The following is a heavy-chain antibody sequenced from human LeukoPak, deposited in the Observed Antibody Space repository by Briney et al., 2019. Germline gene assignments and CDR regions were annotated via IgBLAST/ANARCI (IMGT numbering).Heavy chain of an antibody. CDR1: GFTFSTYA. Sequence: GASLRLSCAASGFTFSTYAMSWVRQAPGKGLEWVSTISNTGATTYDADSGKGRFTISRDNSNNTLYLQMNSLRAEDTAVYYCAKVCRDGYNRDCFDPWGQGTLVTVSS. CDR2: ISNTGATT. CDR3: AKVCRDGYNRDCFDP. J-gene: IGHJ5*02. V-gene: IGHV3-23*01. D-gene: IGHD5-24*01.